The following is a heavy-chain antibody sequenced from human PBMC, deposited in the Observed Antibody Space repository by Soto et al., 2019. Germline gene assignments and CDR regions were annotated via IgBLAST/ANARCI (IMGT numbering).Heavy chain of an antibody. Sequence: ASLKVSCKASGYTFTGYYMHWVRQAPGQGLEWMGWINPNSGGTNYAQKFQGWVTMTRDTSISTAYMELSRLRSDDTAVYYCARAAQYYYGSGSYQSDAFDIWGQGTMVTVSS. CDR1: GYTFTGYY. CDR3: ARAAQYYYGSGSYQSDAFDI. J-gene: IGHJ3*02. CDR2: INPNSGGT. V-gene: IGHV1-2*04. D-gene: IGHD3-10*01.